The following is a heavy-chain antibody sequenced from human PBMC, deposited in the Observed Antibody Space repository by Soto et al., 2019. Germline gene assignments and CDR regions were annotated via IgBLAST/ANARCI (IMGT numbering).Heavy chain of an antibody. V-gene: IGHV1-46*01. J-gene: IGHJ6*02. Sequence: ASVKGAWKAAGYSFTSYYRHWVRQAPGQGLEWMGIINPSGGSTSYAQKFQGRVTMTRDTSTSTVYMELSSLRSEDTAVYYCARSGFGGTTLNYGMDVWGQGTTVTVSS. CDR2: INPSGGST. CDR3: ARSGFGGTTLNYGMDV. CDR1: GYSFTSYY. D-gene: IGHD1-1*01.